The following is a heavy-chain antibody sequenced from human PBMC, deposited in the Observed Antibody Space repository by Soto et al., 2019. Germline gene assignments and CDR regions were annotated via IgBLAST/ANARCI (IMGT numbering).Heavy chain of an antibody. Sequence: QVPLVQSGAEVKKPGSSVKVSCKASGGTFSSYAISWVRQAPGQGLEWMGGIIPLIRTSNYAHKFQGRGTVTAYESTRTVYLELISLRSDDTAVYYGARVDGGNIDYWGQGTLVTISS. D-gene: IGHD3-16*01. V-gene: IGHV1-69*01. CDR3: ARVDGGNIDY. CDR1: GGTFSSYA. J-gene: IGHJ4*02. CDR2: IIPLIRTS.